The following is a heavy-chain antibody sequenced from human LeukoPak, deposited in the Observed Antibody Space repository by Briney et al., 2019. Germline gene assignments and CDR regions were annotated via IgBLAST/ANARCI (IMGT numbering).Heavy chain of an antibody. CDR2: INPNSGGT. CDR1: GYTFTVYY. D-gene: IGHD4-23*01. CDR3: ARGGGDFDY. Sequence: ASGKVACKASGYTFTVYYMHWVRQAPGQGLEWMGWINPNSGGTNYAQDFKGRVTMTRETSISTAYMELRRLRSDDTAVYYCARGGGDFDYWGQGTLVTVSS. J-gene: IGHJ4*02. V-gene: IGHV1-2*02.